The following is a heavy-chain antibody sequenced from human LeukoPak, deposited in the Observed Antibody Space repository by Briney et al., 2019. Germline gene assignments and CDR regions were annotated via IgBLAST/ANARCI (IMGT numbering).Heavy chain of an antibody. CDR2: IYYSGST. D-gene: IGHD4-17*01. CDR3: ARNNDYGDYYFDY. J-gene: IGHJ4*02. CDR1: GGSISSGGYY. V-gene: IGHV4-31*03. Sequence: PSQTLSLTCTVSGGSISSGGYYWSWIRQHPGKGLEWIGYIYYSGSTYYNPSLKSRVTISVDTSKNQFSLKLSSVTAADTAVYYCARNNDYGDYYFDYWGQGTLVTVSS.